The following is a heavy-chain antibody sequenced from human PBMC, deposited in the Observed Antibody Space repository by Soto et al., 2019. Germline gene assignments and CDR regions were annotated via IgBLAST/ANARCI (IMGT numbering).Heavy chain of an antibody. J-gene: IGHJ4*02. Sequence: ASVKVSCKVSGYTLTELSMHWVRQAPGKGLEWMGGFDPEDGETIYAQKFQGRVTMAEDTSTDTAYMELSSLRSEDTAVYYCATWGPYDILTGYCFDYWGQGTLVTVSS. CDR2: FDPEDGET. D-gene: IGHD3-9*01. V-gene: IGHV1-24*01. CDR1: GYTLTELS. CDR3: ATWGPYDILTGYCFDY.